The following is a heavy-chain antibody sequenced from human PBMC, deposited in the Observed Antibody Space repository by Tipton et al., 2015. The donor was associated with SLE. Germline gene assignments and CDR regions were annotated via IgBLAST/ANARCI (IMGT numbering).Heavy chain of an antibody. V-gene: IGHV4-61*02. CDR2: IYSRGST. J-gene: IGHJ5*02. CDR3: ARVVKGSSWYWFDP. D-gene: IGHD6-13*01. Sequence: LRLSCSVSGGSISSGSYYWSWIRQPAGKGLEWIGRIYSRGSTNSNLSLKSRVTISVDTSKKQFSLKLSSVTAADTAVYYCARVVKGSSWYWFDPWGQGTLVTVSS. CDR1: GGSISSGSYY.